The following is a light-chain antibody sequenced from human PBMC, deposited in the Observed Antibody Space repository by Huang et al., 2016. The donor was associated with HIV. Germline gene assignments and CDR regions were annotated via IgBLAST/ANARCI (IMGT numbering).Light chain of an antibody. CDR3: QQYNDFRST. CDR2: AAS. J-gene: IGKJ3*01. V-gene: IGKV3-15*01. CDR1: QIVSSH. Sequence: ETVMTQSPVTLSVSPGDRASLSCRSSQIVSSHLAWYQQKPGQSPRLLIYAASTRATGVAARFSGSGAGTEFTLTISTLQSEDSAVYYCQQYNDFRSTFGPGTRVEIK.